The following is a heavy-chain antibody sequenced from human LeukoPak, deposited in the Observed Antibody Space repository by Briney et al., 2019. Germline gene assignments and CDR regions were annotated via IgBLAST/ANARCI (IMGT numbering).Heavy chain of an antibody. V-gene: IGHV3-7*01. Sequence: PGGTLGLSCAASGFTFSSYWMSWVRQAPGKGLEWVANMKQDGSEKYYVDSVKGRFTISRDDARTSLFLQMNSLRAEDTGVYYCGRGDGYLVDHWGQGTLVTVST. D-gene: IGHD5-24*01. CDR1: GFTFSSYW. J-gene: IGHJ4*02. CDR2: MKQDGSEK. CDR3: GRGDGYLVDH.